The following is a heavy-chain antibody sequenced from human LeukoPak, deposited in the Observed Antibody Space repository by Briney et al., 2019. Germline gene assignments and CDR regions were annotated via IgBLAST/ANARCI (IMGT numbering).Heavy chain of an antibody. V-gene: IGHV4-34*01. CDR1: GGTFKDYY. CDR2: INHSGTI. J-gene: IGHJ4*01. CDR3: ARGRRYYYGSGFYY. D-gene: IGHD3-10*01. Sequence: SETLSLTCAVYGGTFKDYYWTWIRQSPGKGLEWIGEINHSGTINYNPSPKSRVTISVDTSKNQFSLRLTSVTAADAAIYYCARGRRYYYGSGFYYWGQGTLVTVST.